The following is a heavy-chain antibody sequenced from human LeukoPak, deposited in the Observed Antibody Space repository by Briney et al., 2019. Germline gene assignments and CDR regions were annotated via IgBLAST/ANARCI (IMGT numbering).Heavy chain of an antibody. Sequence: SVTVSCTASGGTFSSYAISWVRQAPGQGLEWMGGIIPIFGTANYAQKFQGRVTITADESTSTAYMELSSLRSEDTAVYYCARGDRTPYYDFWSGYTNWFDPWGQGTLVTVSS. V-gene: IGHV1-69*13. J-gene: IGHJ5*02. D-gene: IGHD3-3*01. CDR3: ARGDRTPYYDFWSGYTNWFDP. CDR2: IIPIFGTA. CDR1: GGTFSSYA.